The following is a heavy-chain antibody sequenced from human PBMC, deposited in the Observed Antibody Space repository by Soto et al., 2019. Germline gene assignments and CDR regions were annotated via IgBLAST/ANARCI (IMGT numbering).Heavy chain of an antibody. CDR2: IRAGDDKT. CDR3: ARDIVTLGPLANDAFDL. D-gene: IGHD1-26*01. J-gene: IGHJ3*01. CDR1: GYNVTTQT. Sequence: QVQLVQSGAEVKKPGASVKLSCRAVGYNVTTQTMNWVRQAPGQSLEWMGWIRAGDDKTKYSQKFQGRVTLTRDTSASPVYIELTSLTCEDTAVYYWARDIVTLGPLANDAFDLWGQGTLVTVSS. V-gene: IGHV1-3*01.